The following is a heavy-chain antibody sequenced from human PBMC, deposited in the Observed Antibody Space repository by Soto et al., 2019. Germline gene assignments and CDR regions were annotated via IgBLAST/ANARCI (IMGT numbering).Heavy chain of an antibody. J-gene: IGHJ6*02. Sequence: GESLKISCKGSGYSFTSYWISWVRQMPGKGLEWMGRIDPSDSYTNYSPSFQGHVTISADKSISTAYLQWSSLKASDTAMYYCARASIAAAGHDSYYVMDVWGQGTTVTVSS. V-gene: IGHV5-10-1*01. CDR1: GYSFTSYW. CDR3: ARASIAAAGHDSYYVMDV. CDR2: IDPSDSYT. D-gene: IGHD6-13*01.